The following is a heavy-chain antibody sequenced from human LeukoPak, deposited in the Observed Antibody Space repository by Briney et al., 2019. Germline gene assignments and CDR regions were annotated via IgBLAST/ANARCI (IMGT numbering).Heavy chain of an antibody. CDR1: GFTFSSYW. J-gene: IGHJ4*02. CDR2: IKQDGSEK. D-gene: IGHD2-2*01. V-gene: IGHV3-7*03. CDR3: AKGYCISTSCYFDY. Sequence: GGSLRLSCAASGFTFSSYWMSWVRQAPGKGLEWVANIKQDGSEKYYADSVKGRFTISRDNAKNSLYLQMNSLRAEDMALYYCAKGYCISTSCYFDYWGQGTLVTVSS.